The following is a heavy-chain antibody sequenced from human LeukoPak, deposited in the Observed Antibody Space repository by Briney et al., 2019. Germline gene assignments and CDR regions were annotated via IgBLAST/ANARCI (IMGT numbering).Heavy chain of an antibody. V-gene: IGHV3-23*01. CDR1: GLTFSSYA. Sequence: GGSLRLSCAASGLTFSSYAMTWVRQAPGRGLEWVSTISGGGDSTYYGDSVKGRFTISRDNSEDTLCLQMNRLRAEDTAVYYCAKGSGWPYHFDYWGQGTLVTVSS. J-gene: IGHJ4*02. CDR3: AKGSGWPYHFDY. D-gene: IGHD6-19*01. CDR2: ISGGGDST.